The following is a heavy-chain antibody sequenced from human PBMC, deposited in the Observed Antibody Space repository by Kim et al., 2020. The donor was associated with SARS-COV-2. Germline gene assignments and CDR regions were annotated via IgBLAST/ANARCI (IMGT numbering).Heavy chain of an antibody. J-gene: IGHJ3*02. CDR1: GFTFSSYS. V-gene: IGHV3-21*01. CDR3: ARDRGSSVDTDAFDI. D-gene: IGHD6-13*01. Sequence: GGSLRLSCAASGFTFSSYSMNWVRQAPGKGLEWVSSISSSSSHIYYADSVKGRFTISRDNAKNSLYLQMNSLRAEDTAVYYCARDRGSSVDTDAFDIWGQGTMVTVSS. CDR2: ISSSSSHI.